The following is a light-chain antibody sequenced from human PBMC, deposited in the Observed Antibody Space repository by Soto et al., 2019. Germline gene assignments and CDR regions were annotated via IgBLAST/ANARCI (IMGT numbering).Light chain of an antibody. CDR2: KAS. CDR1: QSISSW. V-gene: IGKV1-5*03. CDR3: QQYNSYSVT. J-gene: IGKJ1*01. Sequence: DIQMTQSPSTLSASVGDRVTITCRASQSISSWLAWYQQKPGKAPRLLIYKASSLESGVPSRFSGSGSGTEFTLTISSLKPDDFATYSCQQYNSYSVTFGQGTKVEIK.